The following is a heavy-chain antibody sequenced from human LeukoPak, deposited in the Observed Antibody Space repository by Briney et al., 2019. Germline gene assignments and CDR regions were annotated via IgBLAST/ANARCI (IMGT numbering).Heavy chain of an antibody. Sequence: GGSLRLSCAASGFTFSSYSMNWVRQAPGKGLEWVSHISSSSSTIYYADSVKGRFTISRDNAKNSLYLQMNSLRDDDTGVYYRSRDRGYGDYVGAFDIWGQGTMVTVSS. CDR2: ISSSSSTI. D-gene: IGHD4-17*01. CDR1: GFTFSSYS. CDR3: SRDRGYGDYVGAFDI. V-gene: IGHV3-48*02. J-gene: IGHJ3*02.